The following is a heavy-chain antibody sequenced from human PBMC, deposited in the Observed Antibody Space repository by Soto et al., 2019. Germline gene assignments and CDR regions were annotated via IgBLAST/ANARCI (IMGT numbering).Heavy chain of an antibody. CDR1: GGTFSSYA. V-gene: IGHV1-69*01. Sequence: QVQLVQSGAEVKKPGSSVKVSCKASGGTFSSYAISWVRQAPGQGLEWMGGIIPIFGTANYEQKVQGRVTITADEPTSTAYMELSSLRSEDTAVYYCARDQDYDFWSGYGRIGWFDPWGQGTLVTVSS. J-gene: IGHJ5*02. CDR3: ARDQDYDFWSGYGRIGWFDP. D-gene: IGHD3-3*01. CDR2: IIPIFGTA.